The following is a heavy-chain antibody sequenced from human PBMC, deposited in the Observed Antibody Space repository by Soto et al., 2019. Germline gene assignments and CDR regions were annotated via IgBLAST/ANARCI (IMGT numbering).Heavy chain of an antibody. V-gene: IGHV3-30*18. Sequence: PGGSLRLSCEASGFTFSAFGMHWVRQAPVKGLEWVAIISYDGILKYYADSVKGRFTISRDTSKSALYLQMNSLRPEDTAVYYCAKDFKISGGHYGSLNYYYGMDVWGQGTTVTSP. CDR3: AKDFKISGGHYGSLNYYYGMDV. J-gene: IGHJ6*02. D-gene: IGHD3-10*01. CDR1: GFTFSAFG. CDR2: ISYDGILK.